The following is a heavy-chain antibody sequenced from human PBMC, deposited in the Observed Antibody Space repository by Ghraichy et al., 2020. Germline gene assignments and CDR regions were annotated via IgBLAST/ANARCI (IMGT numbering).Heavy chain of an antibody. Sequence: SETLSLTCAVYGGSFSGYYWSWIRQPPGKGLEWIGEINHSGSTNYNPSLKSRVTISVDTSKNQFSLKLSSVTAADTAVYYCARGRGQLGYYYYGMDVWGQGTTVTVSS. CDR3: ARGRGQLGYYYYGMDV. J-gene: IGHJ6*02. V-gene: IGHV4-34*01. CDR2: INHSGST. CDR1: GGSFSGYY. D-gene: IGHD6-6*01.